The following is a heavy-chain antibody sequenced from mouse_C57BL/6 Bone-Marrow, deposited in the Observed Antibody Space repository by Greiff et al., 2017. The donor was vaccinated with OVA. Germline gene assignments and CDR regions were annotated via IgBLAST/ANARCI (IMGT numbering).Heavy chain of an antibody. CDR3: ARSLIPTVHYAMDY. J-gene: IGHJ4*01. D-gene: IGHD1-1*01. V-gene: IGHV1-54*01. Sequence: QVQLQQSGAELVRPGTSVKVSCKASGYAFTNYLIEWVKQRPGQGLEWIGVINPGSGGTNYNEKFKGKATLTADKSSSTAYMQLSSLTSEDSAVYFCARSLIPTVHYAMDYWGQGTSVTVSS. CDR2: INPGSGGT. CDR1: GYAFTNYL.